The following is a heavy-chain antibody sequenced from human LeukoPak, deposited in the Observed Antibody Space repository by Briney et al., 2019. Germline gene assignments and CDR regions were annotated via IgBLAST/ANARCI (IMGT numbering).Heavy chain of an antibody. J-gene: IGHJ3*02. CDR2: INPYSGDT. Sequence: ASVKVSFKASGYTFTGYYIHWVRQPPGQGLEWVGWINPYSGDTNYAQKFQGRVTMTRDTSISTAYMELSRLRSDDTAVYYCARFYPGATNTFDIWGQGTMVTVSS. V-gene: IGHV1-2*02. CDR1: GYTFTGYY. D-gene: IGHD1-26*01. CDR3: ARFYPGATNTFDI.